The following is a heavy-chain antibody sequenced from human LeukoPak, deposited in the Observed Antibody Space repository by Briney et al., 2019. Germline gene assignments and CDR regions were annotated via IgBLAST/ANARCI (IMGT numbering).Heavy chain of an antibody. D-gene: IGHD3-22*01. CDR3: ARPGEVYYYDSSGYPAHYFVY. CDR1: GGSIYNSAYH. Sequence: PSETLSLTCSVSGGSIYNSAYHWGWIRQPPGKGLEWIGSIYYSGSTYYNPSLKSRVTISVDTSKNQFSLKLSSVTAADTAVYYCARPGEVYYYDSSGYPAHYFVYWGQGTLVTVSS. V-gene: IGHV4-39*01. CDR2: IYYSGST. J-gene: IGHJ4*02.